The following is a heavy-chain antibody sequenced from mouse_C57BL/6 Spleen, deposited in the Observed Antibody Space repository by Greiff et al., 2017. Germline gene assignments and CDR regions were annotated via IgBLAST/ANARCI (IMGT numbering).Heavy chain of an antibody. Sequence: QVQLQQPGAELVQPGASVKMSCKASGYTFTSSWITWVKQRPGQGLEWIGDIYPGSGSTNYNEKFKSKATLTVDTSSSTAYMQLSSLTSEDSAVYYCATKASLTTVVADFDYWRQCTTPTVFS. V-gene: IGHV1-55*01. CDR2: IYPGSGST. CDR3: ATKASLTTVVADFDY. CDR1: GYTFTSSW. J-gene: IGHJ2*01. D-gene: IGHD1-1*01.